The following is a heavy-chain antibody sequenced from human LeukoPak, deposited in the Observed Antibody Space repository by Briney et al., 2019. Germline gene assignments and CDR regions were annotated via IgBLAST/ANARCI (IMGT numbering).Heavy chain of an antibody. Sequence: GGSLRLSCTVSGFTVSSNSMSWVRQAPGKGLEWVSFIYSDNTHYSDSVKGRFTISRGNSKNTLYLQMNSLRAEDTAVYYCARRAGAYSHPYDYWGQGTLVTASS. J-gene: IGHJ4*02. CDR3: ARRAGAYSHPYDY. CDR2: IYSDNT. V-gene: IGHV3-53*01. D-gene: IGHD4/OR15-4a*01. CDR1: GFTVSSNS.